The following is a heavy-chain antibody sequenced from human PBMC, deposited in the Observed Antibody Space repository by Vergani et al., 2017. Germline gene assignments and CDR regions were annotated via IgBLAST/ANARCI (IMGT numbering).Heavy chain of an antibody. Sequence: QLQLQESGPGLVKPSETLSLTCTVSGGSITYGAFYWGWIRQSPGKGLGWIGSIYYSENKFYNPSLESRVTLSIDTTKNQFSLKLKSVTAADTAVYDCARCFRDEGKRYGGRVESWFDPWGQGTLVTVSS. CDR3: ARCFRDEGKRYGGRVESWFDP. CDR2: IYYSENK. CDR1: GGSITYGAFY. D-gene: IGHD5-24*01. J-gene: IGHJ5*02. V-gene: IGHV4-39*01.